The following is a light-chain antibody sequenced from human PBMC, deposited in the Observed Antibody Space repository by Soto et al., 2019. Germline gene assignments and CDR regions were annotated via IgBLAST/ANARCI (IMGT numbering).Light chain of an antibody. J-gene: IGKJ1*01. CDR3: QQAYKAPRT. CDR1: QSINSY. CDR2: AAS. V-gene: IGKV1-39*01. Sequence: DIQMTQSPSSLSASVGDRVTITCRASQSINSYLNWYQQKLGKAPKVLIYAASSLQSGVPSRFSGSGSGTEFPLTISSLQPEDFATYYCQQAYKAPRTFGQGTKVEIK.